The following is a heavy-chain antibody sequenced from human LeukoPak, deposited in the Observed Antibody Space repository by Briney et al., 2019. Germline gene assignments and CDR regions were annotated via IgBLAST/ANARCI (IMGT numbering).Heavy chain of an antibody. CDR1: GGSISSYY. V-gene: IGHV4-4*09. Sequence: PSETLSLTCTVSGGSISSYYWSWIRQPPGKGLEWNGYIYTSGSTNYNPSLKSRVTISVNTSKNQFSLKLSSVTAADTAVYYCARRGVAVAGLDYWGQGTLVTVSS. J-gene: IGHJ4*02. CDR2: IYTSGST. D-gene: IGHD6-19*01. CDR3: ARRGVAVAGLDY.